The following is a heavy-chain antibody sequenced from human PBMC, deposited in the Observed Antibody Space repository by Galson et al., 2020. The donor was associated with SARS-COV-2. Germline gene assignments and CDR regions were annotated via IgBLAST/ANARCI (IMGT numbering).Heavy chain of an antibody. Sequence: GESLKISCAASGFTFSNYAMSWVRQSPGKGLEWLAGISGIDDYTFYADSVNGRFVISRDNSRNMLYLQINSLRVEDTAKYYCAKRISPESPPGDGDPFDSWGQGTLVTVSS. J-gene: IGHJ3*02. V-gene: IGHV3-23*01. CDR1: GFTFSNYA. CDR3: AKRISPESPPGDGDPFDS. D-gene: IGHD1-26*01. CDR2: ISGIDDYT.